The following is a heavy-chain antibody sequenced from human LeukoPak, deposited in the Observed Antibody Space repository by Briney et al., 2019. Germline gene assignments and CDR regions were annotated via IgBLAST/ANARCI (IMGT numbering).Heavy chain of an antibody. D-gene: IGHD6-6*01. CDR1: GYTFTSYY. CDR3: ARAGIAARTFDY. V-gene: IGHV1-46*01. J-gene: IGHJ4*02. CDR2: INPSGGCT. Sequence: ASVKVSCKASGYTFTSYYMHWVRQAPGQGLEWRGIINPSGGCTSYAQKFQGRVTMTRDTSTSTVYMELSSLRSEDTAVYYCARAGIAARTFDYWGQGTLVTVSS.